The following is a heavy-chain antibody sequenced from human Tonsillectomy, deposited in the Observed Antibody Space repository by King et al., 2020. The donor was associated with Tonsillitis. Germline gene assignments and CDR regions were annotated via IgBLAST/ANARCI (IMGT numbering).Heavy chain of an antibody. J-gene: IGHJ6*02. D-gene: IGHD2-2*01. CDR3: AKDIGSCGSTSCYAGGYHYYGMDV. Sequence: QLVQSGGGVVQPGRSLRLSCAASGFTFSSYGMHWVRQAPGKGLEWVAVISYDGSNKYYADSVKGRFTISRDNSKNTLYLQMNSLRAEDTAVYYCAKDIGSCGSTSCYAGGYHYYGMDVWGQGTTVTVSS. CDR2: ISYDGSNK. CDR1: GFTFSSYG. V-gene: IGHV3-30*18.